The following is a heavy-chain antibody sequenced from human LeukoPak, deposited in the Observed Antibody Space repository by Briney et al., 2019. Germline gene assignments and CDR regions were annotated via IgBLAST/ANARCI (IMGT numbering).Heavy chain of an antibody. J-gene: IGHJ3*02. CDR3: ASPDREEMATAGDAFDI. D-gene: IGHD5-24*01. V-gene: IGHV4-34*01. Sequence: SETLSLTCAVYGGSFSGYHWSWIRQPPGKGLEWIGEINHSGSTNYNPSLKSRVTISVDTSKNQFSLKLSSVTAADTAVYYCASPDREEMATAGDAFDIWGQGTMVTVSS. CDR1: GGSFSGYH. CDR2: INHSGST.